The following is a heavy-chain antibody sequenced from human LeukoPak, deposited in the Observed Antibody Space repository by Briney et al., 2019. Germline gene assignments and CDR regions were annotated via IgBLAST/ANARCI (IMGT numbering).Heavy chain of an antibody. CDR2: INHSGST. V-gene: IGHV4-34*01. J-gene: IGHJ6*03. Sequence: PSETLSLTCAVYGGSFSGYYWSWIHQPPGKGLEWIGEINHSGSTNYNPSLKSRVTISVDTSKNQFSLKLSSVTAADTAVYYCASGRLSNYYYYYMDVWGKGTTVTFSS. D-gene: IGHD2/OR15-2a*01. CDR1: GGSFSGYY. CDR3: ASGRLSNYYYYYMDV.